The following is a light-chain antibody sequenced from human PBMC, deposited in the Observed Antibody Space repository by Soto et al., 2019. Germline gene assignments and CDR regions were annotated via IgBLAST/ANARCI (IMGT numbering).Light chain of an antibody. V-gene: IGLV2-14*01. CDR3: SSYTSSTTLV. CDR2: EVS. Sequence: QSALTQPASVSGCPGQSVTISCTGTSSDVGGHNYVSCYQQHPGKAPNLMIYEVSNRPSGVSRRFSGSKSGNTASLTISGLQAEDEADYYCSSYTSSTTLVFGTGTKVTVL. CDR1: SSDVGGHNY. J-gene: IGLJ1*01.